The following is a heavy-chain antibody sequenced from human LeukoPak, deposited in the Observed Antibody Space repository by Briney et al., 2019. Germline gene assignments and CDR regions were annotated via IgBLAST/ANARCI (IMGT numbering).Heavy chain of an antibody. Sequence: SETLSLTCTVSGGSISSYYWSWIRQPPGKGLEWIGYIYYSGSTNYNPSLKSRVTISVDTSRNQFSLKLSSVTAADTAVYYCARLTGYDWESSYDYWGQGTLVTVSS. J-gene: IGHJ4*02. CDR1: GGSISSYY. CDR3: ARLTGYDWESSYDY. CDR2: IYYSGST. D-gene: IGHD5-12*01. V-gene: IGHV4-59*01.